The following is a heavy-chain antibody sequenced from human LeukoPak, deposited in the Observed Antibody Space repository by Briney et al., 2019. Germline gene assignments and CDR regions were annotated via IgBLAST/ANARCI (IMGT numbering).Heavy chain of an antibody. D-gene: IGHD2-15*01. CDR1: GYTFTAYA. J-gene: IGHJ4*02. CDR3: ARGCSGGSCYFFH. Sequence: SVKVSCKASGYTFTAYAMHWVRQAPGQRLEWMGWINAGNGNTKYSQKFQGGVTFTRDTSASTSYMELSSLRSEDTAVYYCARGCSGGSCYFFHWGQGTLVTVSS. CDR2: INAGNGNT. V-gene: IGHV1-3*01.